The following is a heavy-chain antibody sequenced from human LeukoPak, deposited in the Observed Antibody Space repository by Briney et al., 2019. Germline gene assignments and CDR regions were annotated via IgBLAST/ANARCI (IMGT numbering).Heavy chain of an antibody. J-gene: IGHJ4*02. CDR1: GYTFTTYY. Sequence: GASVKVSRKASGYTFTTYYMHWVRQAPGQGLEWMGIINPSGGSTSYAQKFQGRVTMTRDTSTSTVYMELSSLRSEDMAVYYCARSRAHFDYWGQGTLVTVSS. CDR2: INPSGGST. V-gene: IGHV1-46*01. CDR3: ARSRAHFDY.